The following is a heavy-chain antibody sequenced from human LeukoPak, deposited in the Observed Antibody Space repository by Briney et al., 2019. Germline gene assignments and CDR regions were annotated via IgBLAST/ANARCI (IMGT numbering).Heavy chain of an antibody. CDR1: GGSFSGYY. J-gene: IGHJ3*02. D-gene: IGHD2-15*01. Sequence: PSETLSLTCAVYGGSFSGYYWSWIRQPPGKGLEWIGEINHSGSTNYNPSLTSRVTISVDTSKSQFSLKLSSVTAADTAVYYCARVGSELGFCSGDSCYSPAFDIWGQGTMVTVSS. CDR2: INHSGST. CDR3: ARVGSELGFCSGDSCYSPAFDI. V-gene: IGHV4-34*01.